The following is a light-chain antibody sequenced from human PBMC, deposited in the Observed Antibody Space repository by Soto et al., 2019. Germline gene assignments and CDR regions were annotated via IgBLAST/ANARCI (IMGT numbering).Light chain of an antibody. J-gene: IGKJ1*01. CDR2: GAS. CDR1: QRVSSD. CDR3: QQYNNWPPWT. V-gene: IGKV3-15*01. Sequence: IVLTQSPDTLSLSPGERATLSCRASQRVSSDSLAWYQQQPGQAPRLLIYGASTRATGIPARFSGSGSGTEFTLTISSLQSEDFAVYYCQQYNNWPPWTFGQGTKVDIK.